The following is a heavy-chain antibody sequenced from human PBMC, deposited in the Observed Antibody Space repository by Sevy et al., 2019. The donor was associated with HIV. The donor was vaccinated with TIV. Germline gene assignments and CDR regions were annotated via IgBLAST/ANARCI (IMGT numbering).Heavy chain of an antibody. Sequence: SETLSLTCAVYGGSFSGYYWSWIRQPPGKGLEWIGEIIHSGSTNYNPSLKSRVTISVDTSKNQFSLKLSSVTAADTAVYYCARGRTRGRVATIFVQGYGMDVWGQGTTVTVSS. J-gene: IGHJ6*02. CDR3: ARGRTRGRVATIFVQGYGMDV. CDR1: GGSFSGYY. CDR2: IIHSGST. D-gene: IGHD5-12*01. V-gene: IGHV4-34*01.